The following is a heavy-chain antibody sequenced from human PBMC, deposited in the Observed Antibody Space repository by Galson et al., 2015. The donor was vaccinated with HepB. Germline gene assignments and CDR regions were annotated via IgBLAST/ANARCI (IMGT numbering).Heavy chain of an antibody. D-gene: IGHD3-9*01. Sequence: SLRLSCAASGFTFSDYYMSWIRQAPGKGLEWISYISSSGSSTYYADSVKGRFTISRDNAKNSLYLQINSLRAEDTAVYYCTRERLVIPPTGMDVWGQGTTVTVSS. CDR2: ISSSGSST. CDR3: TRERLVIPPTGMDV. V-gene: IGHV3-11*01. CDR1: GFTFSDYY. J-gene: IGHJ6*02.